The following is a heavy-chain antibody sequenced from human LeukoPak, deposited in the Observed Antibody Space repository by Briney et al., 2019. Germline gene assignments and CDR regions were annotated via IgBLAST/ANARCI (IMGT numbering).Heavy chain of an antibody. V-gene: IGHV3-9*01. CDR2: ISWNSGSI. D-gene: IGHD6-19*01. CDR3: AKACLRQWLVQGVYYFDY. J-gene: IGHJ4*02. Sequence: GGSLRLSCAASGFTCDDYAMHWVRQAPGKGLERVSGISWNSGSIGYADSVKGRFTISRDNAKNSLYLQMNSLRAEDTALYYCAKACLRQWLVQGVYYFDYWGQGTLVTVSS. CDR1: GFTCDDYA.